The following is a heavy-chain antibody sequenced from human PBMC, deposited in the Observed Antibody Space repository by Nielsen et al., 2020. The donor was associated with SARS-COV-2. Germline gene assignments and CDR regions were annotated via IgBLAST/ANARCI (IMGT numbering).Heavy chain of an antibody. CDR3: AKGYSSSQVGAFDY. V-gene: IGHV3-9*01. CDR2: ISWNSGSI. CDR1: GFTFDDYA. J-gene: IGHJ4*02. D-gene: IGHD6-13*01. Sequence: GESLRLSCAASGFTFDDYAMHWVRQAPGKGLEWVSGISWNSGSIGYADSVKGRFTISRDNAKNSLYLQMNSLRAEDTALYYCAKGYSSSQVGAFDYWGQGTLVTVSS.